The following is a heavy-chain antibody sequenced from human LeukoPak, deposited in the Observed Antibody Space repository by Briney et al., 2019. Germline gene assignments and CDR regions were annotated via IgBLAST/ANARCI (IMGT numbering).Heavy chain of an antibody. CDR2: ISSSSSYT. CDR1: GFTFSSYS. V-gene: IGHV3-21*01. Sequence: GGSLRLSCAASGFTFSSYSMSWVRQAPGKGLEWVSSISSSSSYTYYADSVKGRFTISRDNAKNSLYLQMNSLRAEDTAVYYCARTIFGVVTHAFDIWGQGTMVTVSS. CDR3: ARTIFGVVTHAFDI. J-gene: IGHJ3*02. D-gene: IGHD3-3*01.